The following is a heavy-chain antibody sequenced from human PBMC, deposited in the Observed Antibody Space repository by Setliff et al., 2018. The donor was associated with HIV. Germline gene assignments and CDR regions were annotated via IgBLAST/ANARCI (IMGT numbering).Heavy chain of an antibody. CDR1: GFTFSTYS. D-gene: IGHD3-22*01. CDR3: TRGQDYYDGSGYYP. Sequence: PGGSLRLSCAASGFTFSTYSMSWVRQAPGKGLEWVSSISSGVTTHYADSVKGRFTISRDISKNTLYLQMNSLRSEDTAVYYCTRGQDYYDGSGYYPWGQGTLVTVS. CDR2: ISSGVTT. V-gene: IGHV3-66*02. J-gene: IGHJ5*02.